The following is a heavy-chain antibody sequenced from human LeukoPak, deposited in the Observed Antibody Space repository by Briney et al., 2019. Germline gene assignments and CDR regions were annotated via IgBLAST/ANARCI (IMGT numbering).Heavy chain of an antibody. CDR1: GFTFSSYS. J-gene: IGHJ4*02. D-gene: IGHD6-19*01. V-gene: IGHV3-21*01. CDR3: ARSDSSGWYEPYYFDY. CDR2: ISSSSSYI. Sequence: PGGSLRLSCASSGFTFSSYSMNWVRQAPGKGLEWVSSISSSSSYIYYADSVKGRFTISRDNAKNSLYLQMNSLRAEDTAVYYCARSDSSGWYEPYYFDYWGQGTLVTVSS.